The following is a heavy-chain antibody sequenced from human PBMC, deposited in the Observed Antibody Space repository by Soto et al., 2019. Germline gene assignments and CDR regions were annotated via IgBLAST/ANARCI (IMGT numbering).Heavy chain of an antibody. D-gene: IGHD6-19*01. J-gene: IGHJ3*02. CDR3: SRDPGIAVAGHDAFDI. Sequence: PSETLSLTCTVSGGSISSGGYYWSWIRQHPGKGLEWIGYIYYSGSTYYNPSLKSRVTISVDTSKNQFSLKLSSVTAADTAVYYCSRDPGIAVAGHDAFDITGQPTMVTVSS. CDR2: IYYSGST. V-gene: IGHV4-31*03. CDR1: GGSISSGGYY.